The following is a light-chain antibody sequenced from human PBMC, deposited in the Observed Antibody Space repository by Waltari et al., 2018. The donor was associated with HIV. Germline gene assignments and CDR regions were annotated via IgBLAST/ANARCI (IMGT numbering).Light chain of an antibody. V-gene: IGLV2-14*03. CDR3: SSYTTTNTII. CDR2: DVF. Sequence: PGQSITISCTGTSSDIGAYEYVSWYRQHPGKAPQLLIYDVFYRPSGVSHRFSGSKSGNTASLTISGLQAEDEAVYSCSSYTTTNTIIFGGGTKLTVL. J-gene: IGLJ2*01. CDR1: SSDIGAYEY.